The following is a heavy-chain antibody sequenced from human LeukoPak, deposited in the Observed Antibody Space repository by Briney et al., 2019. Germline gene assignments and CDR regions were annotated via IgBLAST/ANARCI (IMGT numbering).Heavy chain of an antibody. V-gene: IGHV1-8*01. D-gene: IGHD6-13*01. Sequence: ASVKVSCKASGYTFTSYDINWVRQATGQGLEWMGWMNPNSGNTGYAQKFQGRVTMTRNTSISTAYMELSSLRSEDTAVYYCAKDRSFQNFIAAAGLPDYWGQGTLVTVSS. CDR1: GYTFTSYD. CDR3: AKDRSFQNFIAAAGLPDY. J-gene: IGHJ4*02. CDR2: MNPNSGNT.